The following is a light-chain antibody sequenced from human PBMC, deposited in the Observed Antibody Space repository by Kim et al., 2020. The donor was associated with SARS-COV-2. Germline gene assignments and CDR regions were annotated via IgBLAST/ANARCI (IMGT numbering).Light chain of an antibody. CDR2: GAS. CDR3: QQYNDWPLLT. Sequence: IVMTQSPATLSVSPGERVILSCRASQSVKNNLAWYQQRPGQAPRLLIYGASTRATDISARFSGSGSGTEFTLTIRSLQSEDLAVYYCQQYNDWPLLTFGGGTKVDIK. J-gene: IGKJ4*01. CDR1: QSVKNN. V-gene: IGKV3-15*01.